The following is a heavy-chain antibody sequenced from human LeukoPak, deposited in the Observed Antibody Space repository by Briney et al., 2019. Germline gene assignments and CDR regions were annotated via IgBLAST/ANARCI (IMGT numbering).Heavy chain of an antibody. Sequence: PGGSLRLSCAASGFTFSSHSMNWVRQAPGKGLEWVSYISNSSSTTYYADSVKGRFIMSRDNAKNSLFLHMNSLRVEDTAVYYCARDGGSYSDDYYFDYWGQGTLVTVSS. CDR3: ARDGGSYSDDYYFDY. D-gene: IGHD1-26*01. CDR2: ISNSSSTT. CDR1: GFTFSSHS. J-gene: IGHJ4*02. V-gene: IGHV3-48*01.